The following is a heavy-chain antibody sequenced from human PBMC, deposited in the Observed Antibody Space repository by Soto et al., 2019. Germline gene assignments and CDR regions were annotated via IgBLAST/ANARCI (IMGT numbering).Heavy chain of an antibody. CDR3: ATTPGYCSGGSCFKFDY. CDR2: IYSDGST. V-gene: IGHV3-53*01. D-gene: IGHD2-15*01. J-gene: IGHJ4*02. CDR1: GFTVSSNY. Sequence: GGSLRLSCAASGFTVSSNYMSWVRQAPGKGLEWVSVIYSDGSTYYADSVKGRFTISRDNSKNTLYLQMNSLRAEDTAVYYCATTPGYCSGGSCFKFDYWGQGTLVTVSS.